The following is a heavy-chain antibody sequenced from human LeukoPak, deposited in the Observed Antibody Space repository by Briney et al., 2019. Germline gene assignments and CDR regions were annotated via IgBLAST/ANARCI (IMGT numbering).Heavy chain of an antibody. J-gene: IGHJ4*02. CDR1: GFTFSSYA. D-gene: IGHD6-19*01. CDR2: IRYDGSNK. CDR3: AKEQHSSGWYYFDY. V-gene: IGHV3-30*02. Sequence: PGGSLRLSCAASGFTFSSYAMSWVRQAPGKGLEGVAFIRYDGSNKYYADSVKGRFTISRDNSKNTLYLQMNSVRAEDTAVYYCAKEQHSSGWYYFDYWGQGTLVTVSS.